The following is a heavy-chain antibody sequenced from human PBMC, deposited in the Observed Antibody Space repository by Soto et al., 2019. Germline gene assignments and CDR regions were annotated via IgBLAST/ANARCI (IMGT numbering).Heavy chain of an antibody. CDR2: ISKSDYT. J-gene: IGHJ4*02. V-gene: IGHV3-21*04. CDR3: AKVLSSGSYSGALEY. Sequence: GGSLRLSCTVSGFAFNNYGINWVRQAPGKGLEWVSSISKSDYTYYSDSVKGRFAISRDNAKSSVSLQMNTLRVEDTAVYYCAKVLSSGSYSGALEYWGQGALVTVSS. CDR1: GFAFNNYG. D-gene: IGHD1-26*01.